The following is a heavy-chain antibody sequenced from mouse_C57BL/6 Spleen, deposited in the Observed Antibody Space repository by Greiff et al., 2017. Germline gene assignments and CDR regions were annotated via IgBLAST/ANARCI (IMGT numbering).Heavy chain of an antibody. D-gene: IGHD3-1*01. CDR1: GYTFTDYY. Sequence: EVQLQQSGPELVKPGASVKISCKASGYTFTDYYMNWVKQSHGKSLEWIGDINPNNGGTSYNQKFKGKATLTVDKSSSTAYMQIRSLTSEGSAVYYCARSGGPYYAMDYWGQGTSVTVSS. V-gene: IGHV1-26*01. CDR3: ARSGGPYYAMDY. J-gene: IGHJ4*01. CDR2: INPNNGGT.